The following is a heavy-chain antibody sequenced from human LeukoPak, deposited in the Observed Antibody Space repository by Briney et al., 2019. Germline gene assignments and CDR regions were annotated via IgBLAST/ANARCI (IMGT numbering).Heavy chain of an antibody. CDR2: IVPIFGTA. D-gene: IGHD2-8*01. J-gene: IGHJ5*02. V-gene: IGHV1-69*01. CDR1: GGTFSSYA. Sequence: SVKVSCKASGGTFSSYAISWVRQAPGQGLEWMGGIVPIFGTANYAQKFQGRVTITADEPTSTAYMELSSLRSEDTAVYYCARDFPGGYCTNGVCYGGNWFDPWGQGTLVTVSS. CDR3: ARDFPGGYCTNGVCYGGNWFDP.